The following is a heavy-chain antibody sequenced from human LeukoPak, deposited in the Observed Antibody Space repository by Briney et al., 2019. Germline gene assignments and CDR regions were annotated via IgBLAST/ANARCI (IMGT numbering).Heavy chain of an antibody. CDR1: GGTFSSYA. CDR3: ARVGIGYCSSTSCYPGGYYYMDV. Sequence: SVKVSCKASGGTFSSYAISWVRQAPGQGLEWMGGIIPIFGTANYAQKFQGRVTITADESTSTAYMELSSLRSEDTAVYYCARVGIGYCSSTSCYPGGYYYMDVWGKGTTVTVSS. V-gene: IGHV1-69*13. D-gene: IGHD2-2*01. CDR2: IIPIFGTA. J-gene: IGHJ6*03.